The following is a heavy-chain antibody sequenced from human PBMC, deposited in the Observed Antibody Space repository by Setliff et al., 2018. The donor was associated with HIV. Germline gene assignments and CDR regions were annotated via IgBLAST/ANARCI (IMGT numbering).Heavy chain of an antibody. J-gene: IGHJ6*03. Sequence: SETLSLTCTVSGASITSHYWNWIRQPPGKGLEWIGCVSFTGSANYNPSLKSRVTISVDTSKNQFSLRLSSVTAADTAVYYCARAPPSGIYDRYYYYYMDVWGKGTTVTVSS. V-gene: IGHV4-59*11. D-gene: IGHD3-10*02. CDR1: GASITSHY. CDR3: ARAPPSGIYDRYYYYYMDV. CDR2: VSFTGSA.